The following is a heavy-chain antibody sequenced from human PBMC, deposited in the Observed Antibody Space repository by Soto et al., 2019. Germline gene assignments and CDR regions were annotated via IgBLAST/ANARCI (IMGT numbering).Heavy chain of an antibody. CDR2: INWNGASV. V-gene: IGHV3-20*04. CDR1: GFNFQGYG. Sequence: GGSLRLSCKASGFNFQGYGLSWVRQVPGKGPEWVSGINWNGASVGYGDSVKGRFTISRDNAKNSLYLQMNSLRVEDTALYYCTRGQDQLLFGEYWGQGTLVTVSS. CDR3: TRGQDQLLFGEY. J-gene: IGHJ4*02. D-gene: IGHD3-3*01.